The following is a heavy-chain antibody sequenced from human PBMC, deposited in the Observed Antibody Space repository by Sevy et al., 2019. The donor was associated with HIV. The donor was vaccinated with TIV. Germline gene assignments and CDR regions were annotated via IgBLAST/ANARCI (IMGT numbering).Heavy chain of an antibody. CDR2: IYHSGST. Sequence: SETLSLTCAVSGYSISSGYYWGWIRQPPGKGLEWIGSIYHSGSTYYNPSLKSRVTISVDTSKNQFSPKLSSVTAADTAVYYCARAYSSSPPASMDVWGKGTTVTVSS. V-gene: IGHV4-38-2*01. D-gene: IGHD6-13*01. CDR3: ARAYSSSPPASMDV. J-gene: IGHJ6*04. CDR1: GYSISSGYY.